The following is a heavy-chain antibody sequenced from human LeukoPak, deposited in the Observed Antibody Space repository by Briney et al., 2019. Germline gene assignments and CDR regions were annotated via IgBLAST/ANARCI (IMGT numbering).Heavy chain of an antibody. CDR2: IIPIFGTA. V-gene: IGHV1-69*05. D-gene: IGHD1-26*01. Sequence: ASVKVSCKASGGTFSSYAISWVRQAPGQGLEWMGGIIPIFGTANYAQKFQGRVTITTDESTSTAYMELSSLRSEDTAVYYCARGSQWELPNYYYYMDVWGKGTTVTVFS. CDR3: ARGSQWELPNYYYYMDV. J-gene: IGHJ6*03. CDR1: GGTFSSYA.